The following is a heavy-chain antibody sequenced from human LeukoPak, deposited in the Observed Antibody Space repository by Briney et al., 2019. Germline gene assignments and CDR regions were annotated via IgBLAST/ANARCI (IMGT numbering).Heavy chain of an antibody. J-gene: IGHJ3*02. V-gene: IGHV1-46*01. CDR3: ARDVVGAFDI. CDR1: GYTFTTYH. Sequence: ASVKVSCRXSGYTFTTYHVHWVRQAPGQGLECLGLVNPSDGRATYKQEFQGRMTVTTDTSTSTVYMDLSSLTSEDTAVYYCARDVVGAFDIWGQGTMVTVSS. D-gene: IGHD1-26*01. CDR2: VNPSDGRA.